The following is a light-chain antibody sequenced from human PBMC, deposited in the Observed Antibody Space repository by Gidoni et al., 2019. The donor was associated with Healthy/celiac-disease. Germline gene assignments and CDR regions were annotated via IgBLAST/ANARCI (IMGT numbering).Light chain of an antibody. CDR2: DAS. V-gene: IGKV1-5*01. J-gene: IGKJ4*01. Sequence: DIQLTQSPSTLSASVGDRVTITCRASQSISSWLDWYQQTPGKAPKLLIYDASSLESGVPSRCSGSGSGTEFTLTISSLQPDYFAIYDCQQSLTFGGGTKVEIK. CDR1: QSISSW. CDR3: QQSLT.